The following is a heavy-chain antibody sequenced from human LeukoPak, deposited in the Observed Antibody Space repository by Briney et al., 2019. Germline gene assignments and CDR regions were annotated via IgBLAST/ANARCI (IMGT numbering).Heavy chain of an antibody. V-gene: IGHV3-20*04. J-gene: IGHJ4*02. D-gene: IGHD1-14*01. CDR1: GFTFDDYG. CDR2: INWNGGST. CDR3: TRDRSRAEDD. Sequence: GGSLRLSCAASGFTFDDYGMSWVRQAPGKGLEWVSGINWNGGSTGYADSVEGRFTISRDNANNLLYLQMNSLRGEDTAVYYCTRDRSRAEDDWGQGTLVTVSS.